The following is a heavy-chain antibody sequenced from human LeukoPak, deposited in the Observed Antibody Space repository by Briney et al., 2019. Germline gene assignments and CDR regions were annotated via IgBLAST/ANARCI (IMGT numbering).Heavy chain of an antibody. V-gene: IGHV3-9*01. CDR1: GFTFSNYS. D-gene: IGHD3-22*01. CDR2: ISWNSGSI. CDR3: AKSLRVVVSHDAFDI. J-gene: IGHJ3*02. Sequence: PGGSLRLSCAASGFTFSNYSMNWVRQAPGKGLEWVSGISWNSGSIGYADSVKGRFTISRDNAKNSLYLQMNSLRAEDTALYYCAKSLRVVVSHDAFDIWGQGTMVTVSS.